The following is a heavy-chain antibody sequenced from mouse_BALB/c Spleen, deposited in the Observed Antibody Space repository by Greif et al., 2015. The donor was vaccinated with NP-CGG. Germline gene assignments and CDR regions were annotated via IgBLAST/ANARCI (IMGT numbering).Heavy chain of an antibody. J-gene: IGHJ1*01. D-gene: IGHD4-1*01. V-gene: IGHV14-3*02. CDR2: IDPANGNT. Sequence: EVQLVESGAELVKPGASVKLSCTASGFNIKDTYMHWVKQRPEQGLEWIGRIDPANGNTKYDPKFQGKATITADTSSNTAYLQLSSLTSEDTAVYYCARWDRYFDVWGAGTTVTVSS. CDR3: ARWDRYFDV. CDR1: GFNIKDTY.